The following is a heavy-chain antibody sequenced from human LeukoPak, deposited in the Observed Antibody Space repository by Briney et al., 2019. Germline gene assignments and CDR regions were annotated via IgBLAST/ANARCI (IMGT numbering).Heavy chain of an antibody. CDR1: GFTFSSYW. CDR2: IKQDGSEK. J-gene: IGHJ3*02. Sequence: PGGSLRLSCAASGFTFSSYWMSWVRQAPGEGLEWVANIKQDGSEKYYVDAVKGRFTISRDNAKNTLYLQMNSLRAEDTAVYYCARDRYYDILTGYYNGAFDIWGQGTMVTVSS. CDR3: ARDRYYDILTGYYNGAFDI. V-gene: IGHV3-7*01. D-gene: IGHD3-9*01.